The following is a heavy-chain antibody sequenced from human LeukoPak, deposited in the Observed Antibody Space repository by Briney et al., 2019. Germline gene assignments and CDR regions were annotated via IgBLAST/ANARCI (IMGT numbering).Heavy chain of an antibody. CDR3: ARAMDV. J-gene: IGHJ6*02. V-gene: IGHV3-7*04. CDR2: IKQDGSEK. CDR1: GFTFSSYA. Sequence: QPGGSLRLSCAASGFTFSSYAMSWVRQAPGKGLEWVANIKQDGSEKFYVDSVKGRFTISRDNAKNSLYLQMNSLRAEDTAVYYCARAMDVWGQGTTVTVSS.